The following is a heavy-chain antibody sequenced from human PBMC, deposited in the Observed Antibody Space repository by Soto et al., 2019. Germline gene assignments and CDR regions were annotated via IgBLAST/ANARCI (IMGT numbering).Heavy chain of an antibody. CDR2: ISYDGSNK. J-gene: IGHJ6*02. V-gene: IGHV3-30-3*01. D-gene: IGHD6-19*01. CDR1: GFTFSSYA. Sequence: QVQLVESGGGVVQPGRSLRLSCAASGFTFSSYAMHWVRQAPGKGLEWVAVISYDGSNKYYADSVKGRFTISRDNSKNTLYLQMNSLRAEDTAVYYCARDFRWLVRDYYYYGMDVWGQGTTVTVS. CDR3: ARDFRWLVRDYYYYGMDV.